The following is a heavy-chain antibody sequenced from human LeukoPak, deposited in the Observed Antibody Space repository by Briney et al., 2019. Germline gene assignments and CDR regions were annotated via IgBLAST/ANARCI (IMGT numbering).Heavy chain of an antibody. CDR1: GYTFTGYY. J-gene: IGHJ4*02. CDR2: INPNSGGT. V-gene: IGHV1-2*02. D-gene: IGHD3-16*01. Sequence: ASVKVSCKASGYTFTGYYMHWVRQAPGQGLEWMGWINPNSGGTNYAQKFQGRVTMTRDTSTSTAYMELSGLRLDDTAVYYCARGAVRFGDYWGRGTLVTVSA. CDR3: ARGAVRFGDY.